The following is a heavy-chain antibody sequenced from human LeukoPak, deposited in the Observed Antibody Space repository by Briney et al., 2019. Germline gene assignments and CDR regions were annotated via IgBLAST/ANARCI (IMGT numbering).Heavy chain of an antibody. CDR1: GYSFTSYW. Sequence: GESLKISCKGSGYSFTSYWIGWVRQMPGKGLEWMGIIYPGDSDTRYSPSFQGQVTISADKSISTAYLQWSSLKASDTAMYYCARLGGYYDFWSGYSNWFDPWGQGTLVTVSS. CDR3: ARLGGYYDFWSGYSNWFDP. CDR2: IYPGDSDT. J-gene: IGHJ5*02. D-gene: IGHD3-3*01. V-gene: IGHV5-51*01.